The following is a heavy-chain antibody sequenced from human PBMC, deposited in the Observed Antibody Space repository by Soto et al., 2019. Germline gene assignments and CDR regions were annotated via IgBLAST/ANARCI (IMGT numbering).Heavy chain of an antibody. J-gene: IGHJ4*02. CDR2: TSYRGTA. CDR3: ARHVGVPGTRGFDD. Sequence: QVQLQESGPGLVEPSETLSLTCAVSGGSISETYWWCWVRPPPGKGLQWIGVTSYRGTAHYNPSLRSRVTISMDTSRNQISMTLISVTAADSASYYCARHVGVPGTRGFDDWGQGTMVTVSS. D-gene: IGHD1-1*01. V-gene: IGHV4-4*02. CDR1: GGSISETYW.